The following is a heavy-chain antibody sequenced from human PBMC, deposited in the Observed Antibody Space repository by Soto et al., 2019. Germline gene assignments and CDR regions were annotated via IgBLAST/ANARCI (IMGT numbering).Heavy chain of an antibody. CDR2: VIPILGMA. Sequence: GASVKVSCKASGGTFSSYSFSWVRQAPGQGLEWMGRVIPILGMANYAQKFQGRVTITADKSTSAVYMETSSLRSEDTAVYYCARGGAVVVPGAVDRHNWFDPWGQGTLVTVSS. V-gene: IGHV1-69*04. J-gene: IGHJ5*02. CDR3: ARGGAVVVPGAVDRHNWFDP. D-gene: IGHD2-2*01. CDR1: GGTFSSYS.